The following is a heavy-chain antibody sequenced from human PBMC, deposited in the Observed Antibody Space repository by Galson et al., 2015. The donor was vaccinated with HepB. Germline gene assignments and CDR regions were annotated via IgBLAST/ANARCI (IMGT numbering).Heavy chain of an antibody. CDR2: MNPNSGNT. Sequence: SVKVSCKASGYTFTSYDINWVRQATGQGLEWMGWMNPNSGNTGYAQKFQGRVTMTRNTSISTAYMELSSLRSEDTAVYYCARVMAAGNYYYYYGLDVWGQGTTVTVSS. V-gene: IGHV1-8*01. CDR1: GYTFTSYD. D-gene: IGHD2-8*01. J-gene: IGHJ6*02. CDR3: ARVMAAGNYYYYYGLDV.